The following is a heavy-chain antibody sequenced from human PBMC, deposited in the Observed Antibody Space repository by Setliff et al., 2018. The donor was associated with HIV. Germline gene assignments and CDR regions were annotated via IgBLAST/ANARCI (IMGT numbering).Heavy chain of an antibody. D-gene: IGHD6-19*01. V-gene: IGHV1-18*01. CDR1: DYTFTNFG. J-gene: IGHJ6*02. Sequence: GASVKVSCKASDYTFTNFGIGWVRQAPGQGLEWMGWISAYNGNTNYAQKLQGRVTMTTDTSTNTAYMELRSLRSDDTAVYFCARLGSGWSDSYYYAMDIWGQGTTVTV. CDR3: ARLGSGWSDSYYYAMDI. CDR2: ISAYNGNT.